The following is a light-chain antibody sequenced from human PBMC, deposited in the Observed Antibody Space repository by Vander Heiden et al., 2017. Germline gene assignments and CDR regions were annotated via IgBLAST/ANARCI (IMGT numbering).Light chain of an antibody. CDR1: SSNIGSNS. CDR2: RNN. CDR3: AAWDDSLSGSWV. J-gene: IGLJ3*02. V-gene: IGLV1-47*01. Sequence: QSVLTQPPSASGTPGQRVTLPCSGSSSNIGSNSVYWYQQLPGTAPKLLIYRNNQRPSGVTDRFSGSKAGTSASLAISGLRSEDEADYYCAAWDDSLSGSWVFGGGTKLTVL.